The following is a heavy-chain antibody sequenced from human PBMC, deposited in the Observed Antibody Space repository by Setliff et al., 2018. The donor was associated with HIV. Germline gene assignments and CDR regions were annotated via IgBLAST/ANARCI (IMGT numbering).Heavy chain of an antibody. J-gene: IGHJ4*02. CDR3: AXXPAAEGH. Sequence: PSETLSLTCTVSGGSISSSSHYWGWXRQPPGKGXEWIGSIYNDGSTYYNPSLKSRVTISVDTSKNQFSLKLKSVTAADAALYYCAXXPAAEGHWGQGTLVTVSS. D-gene: IGHD6-13*01. CDR1: GGSISSSSHY. CDR2: IYNDGST. V-gene: IGHV4-39*01.